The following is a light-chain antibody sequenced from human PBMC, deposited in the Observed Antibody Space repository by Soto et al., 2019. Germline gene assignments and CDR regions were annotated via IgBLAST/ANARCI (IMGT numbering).Light chain of an antibody. J-gene: IGKJ5*01. CDR3: QQYNNWPPIT. CDR1: QSVRNN. V-gene: IGKV3-15*01. Sequence: EIMMTQSPATLSVSPGERATLSCRASQSVRNNLAWYQQRRGQAPRLLIYYASTRATGVPARFSGSGSGTEFTLTISSLQSEDSALYYCQQYNNWPPITFGQGTRLESK. CDR2: YAS.